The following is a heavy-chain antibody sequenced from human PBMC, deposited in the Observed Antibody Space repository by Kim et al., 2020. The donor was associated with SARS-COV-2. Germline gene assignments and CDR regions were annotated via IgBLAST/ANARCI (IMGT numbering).Heavy chain of an antibody. V-gene: IGHV3-23*01. Sequence: TDYAESVKGRFSISKDYARNTLYLEMSALRVEDMAKYFCARVKGTYGTFDYWGRGILVTVSS. J-gene: IGHJ4*02. D-gene: IGHD3-10*01. CDR3: ARVKGTYGTFDY. CDR2: T.